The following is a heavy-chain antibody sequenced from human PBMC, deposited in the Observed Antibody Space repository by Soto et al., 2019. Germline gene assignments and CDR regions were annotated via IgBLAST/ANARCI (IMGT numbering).Heavy chain of an antibody. CDR2: IYSGGST. J-gene: IGHJ4*02. CDR3: ARDYLVIPHRVIDY. D-gene: IGHD2-15*01. Sequence: GGSLRLSCAASGFTVSSNYMTWVRQAPGKGLEWVSAIYSGGSTYYADSVKGRFTISRDNSKNTLYLQMNSLRAEDTAVYYCARDYLVIPHRVIDYWGQGSLVTVSS. CDR1: GFTVSSNY. V-gene: IGHV3-53*01.